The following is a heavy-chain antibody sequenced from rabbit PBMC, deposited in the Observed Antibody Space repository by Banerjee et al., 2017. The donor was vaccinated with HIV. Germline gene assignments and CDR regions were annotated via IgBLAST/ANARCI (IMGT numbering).Heavy chain of an antibody. J-gene: IGHJ6*01. Sequence: QEQLVESGGGLVQPEGSLTLTCKASGFSFNSGYDMCWVRQAPGKGLEWIACVYKGDSGSRTYYATWAKGRFTISKTSTTVTLQMTSLTAADTATYFCVRHYYSYGFGTYADGYYGMDLWGQGTLVTVS. V-gene: IGHV1S45*01. CDR3: VRHYYSYGFGTYADGYYGMDL. CDR1: GFSFNSGYD. CDR2: VYKGDSGSRT. D-gene: IGHD6-1*01.